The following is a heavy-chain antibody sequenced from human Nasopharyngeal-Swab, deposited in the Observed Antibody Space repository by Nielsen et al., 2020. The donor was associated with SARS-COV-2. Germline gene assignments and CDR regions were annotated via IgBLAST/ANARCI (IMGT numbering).Heavy chain of an antibody. CDR1: GFNLSSYW. CDR2: INPDGNTI. V-gene: IGHV3-74*01. CDR3: TRDTFGPTDS. Sequence: GESLKISCAASGFNLSSYWMHWVRQAPGKGLSWVSRINPDGNTINYADSVKGRFTISRDTAKNTLYLQMSSLRVEDTAVYYCTRDTFGPTDSWGQGTLVTVSS. J-gene: IGHJ4*02. D-gene: IGHD2/OR15-2a*01.